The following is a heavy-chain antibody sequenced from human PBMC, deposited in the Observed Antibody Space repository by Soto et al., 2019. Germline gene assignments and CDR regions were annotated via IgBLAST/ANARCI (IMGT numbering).Heavy chain of an antibody. J-gene: IGHJ4*02. V-gene: IGHV3-23*01. CDR1: GFIFSSYA. CDR2: MSGSGGTS. Sequence: EVQLLESGGRLVEPGESLRLSCAASGFIFSSYAMSWVRQAPGKGLEWVSGMSGSGGTSYYTDSGKGRFTISRDNSKKTLYLQMNSLRVEDTALYYCAKGPIFGVENIYDYWSQGTLVTVSS. D-gene: IGHD3-3*01. CDR3: AKGPIFGVENIYDY.